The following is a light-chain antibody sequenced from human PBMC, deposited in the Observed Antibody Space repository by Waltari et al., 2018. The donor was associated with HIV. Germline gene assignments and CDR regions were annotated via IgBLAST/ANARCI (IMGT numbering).Light chain of an antibody. J-gene: IGLJ3*02. Sequence: NFMLTQPHSVSESPGKTVTISCTRTSGSIASNYVQWYQRRPGSAPTPVIYKDHQRPAEVPVRFSGSIDSSSNSASLTISGLKTEDDADYYCQSYDSTNWVFGGGTKLTVL. CDR1: SGSIASNY. V-gene: IGLV6-57*03. CDR2: KDH. CDR3: QSYDSTNWV.